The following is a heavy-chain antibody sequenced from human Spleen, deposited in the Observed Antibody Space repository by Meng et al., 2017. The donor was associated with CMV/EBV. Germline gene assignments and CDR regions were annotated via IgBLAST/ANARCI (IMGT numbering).Heavy chain of an antibody. J-gene: IGHJ4*02. CDR2: INPSGGST. CDR3: TRAAFFYDSSAHMAY. Sequence: ASVKVSCKASGGSFSRHVINWVRQAPGQGPEWMGIINPSGGSTNYAQKFQGRVTMTRDTSTSTVYMELSSLRYEDTAVYYCTRAAFFYDSSAHMAYWGQGTLVTVSS. D-gene: IGHD3-22*01. CDR1: GGSFSRHV. V-gene: IGHV1-46*01.